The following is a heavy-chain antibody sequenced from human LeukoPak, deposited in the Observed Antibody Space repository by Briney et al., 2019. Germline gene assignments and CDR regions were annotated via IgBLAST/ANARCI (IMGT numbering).Heavy chain of an antibody. D-gene: IGHD6-13*01. CDR1: GFTFSSYA. CDR2: VSGSGYNT. Sequence: GGSLRLSCAASGFTFSSYAMSWVRQAPGKGLEWVSAVSGSGYNTYYADSVKGRFTISRDNPKNTLYLQMNSLRAEDTAVYYCAREASQSSSWFPYNWFDPWGQGTLVTVSS. CDR3: AREASQSSSWFPYNWFDP. V-gene: IGHV3-23*01. J-gene: IGHJ5*02.